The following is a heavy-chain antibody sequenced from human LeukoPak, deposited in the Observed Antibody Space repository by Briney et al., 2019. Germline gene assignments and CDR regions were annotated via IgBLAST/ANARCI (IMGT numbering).Heavy chain of an antibody. D-gene: IGHD3-10*01. J-gene: IGHJ4*02. CDR2: INHNGNVN. CDR1: GFTFSSYW. CDR3: ARDRGPGTGFMVREAYDY. V-gene: IGHV3-7*03. Sequence: PGGSLRLSCAASGFTFSSYWMNWARQAPGKGLEWVASINHNGNVNYYVDSVKGRFTISRDNAKNSLYLQMSNLRAEDTAVYYCARDRGPGTGFMVREAYDYWGQGTLVTVSS.